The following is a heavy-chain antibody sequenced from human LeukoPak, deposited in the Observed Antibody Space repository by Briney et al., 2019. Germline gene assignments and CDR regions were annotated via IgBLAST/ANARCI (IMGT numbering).Heavy chain of an antibody. V-gene: IGHV4-34*01. J-gene: IGHJ6*02. CDR1: GGSFSGYY. CDR2: INHSGST. CDR3: ARHVVAPAAILRKYYYYGMDV. D-gene: IGHD2-2*02. Sequence: SETLSLTCAVYGGSFSGYYWSWIRQTPGKGLEWIGEINHSGSTNSNPSLKSRVTISVDTSKNQFSLKLSSVTAADTAVYFCARHVVAPAAILRKYYYYGMDVWGQGTTVTVSS.